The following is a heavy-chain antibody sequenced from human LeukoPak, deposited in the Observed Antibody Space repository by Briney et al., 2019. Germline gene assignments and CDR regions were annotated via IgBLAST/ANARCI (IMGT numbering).Heavy chain of an antibody. CDR1: GYTFTSYY. V-gene: IGHV1-46*01. CDR3: ARDRWDYYDSSGYYTYWYFDL. J-gene: IGHJ2*01. CDR2: INPSGGST. D-gene: IGHD3-22*01. Sequence: ASVKVSCKASGYTFTSYYMHWVRQAPGQGLEWMGIINPSGGSTSYAQKFQGRVTMTRDMSTSTVYMELSSLRSEDTAVYYCARDRWDYYDSSGYYTYWYFDLWGRGTLVTVSS.